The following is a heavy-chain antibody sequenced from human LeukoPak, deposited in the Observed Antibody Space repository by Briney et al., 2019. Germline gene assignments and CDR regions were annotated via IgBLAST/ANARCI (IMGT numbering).Heavy chain of an antibody. CDR1: GGTFSSYA. CDR3: ATPLHGDYGDLFDY. V-gene: IGHV1-24*01. Sequence: ASVKVSCKASGGTFSSYAISWVRQAPGQGLEWMGGFDPEDGETIYAQKFQGRVTMTEDTSTDTAYMELSSLRSEDTAVYYCATPLHGDYGDLFDYWGQGTLVTVSS. J-gene: IGHJ4*02. CDR2: FDPEDGET. D-gene: IGHD4-17*01.